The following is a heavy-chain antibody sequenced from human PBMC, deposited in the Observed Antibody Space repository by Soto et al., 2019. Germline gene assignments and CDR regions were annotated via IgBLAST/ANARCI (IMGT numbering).Heavy chain of an antibody. V-gene: IGHV4-4*02. J-gene: IGHJ4*01. CDR3: ARAAYYYDSSGYPFDY. CDR1: GASISSTNW. CDR2: IHHGGTT. D-gene: IGHD3-22*01. Sequence: PSETLSLTCAVSGASISSTNWWTWVRQPPGKGLEWIGEIHHGGTTNYNPSLESRVTISVDKSKNQFSLILSSVTAADTALYYCARAAYYYDSSGYPFDYWGQGTLVTVSS.